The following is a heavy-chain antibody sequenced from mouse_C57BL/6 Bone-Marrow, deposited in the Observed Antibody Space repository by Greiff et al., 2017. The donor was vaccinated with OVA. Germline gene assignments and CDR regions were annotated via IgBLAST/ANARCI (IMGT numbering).Heavy chain of an antibody. D-gene: IGHD1-1*01. J-gene: IGHJ3*01. Sequence: VTLKESGAELVRPGASVKLSCTASGFNIKDDYMHWVKQRPEQGLEWIGWIDPENGDTEYASKFQGKATITADTSSNTAYLQLSSLTSEDTAVYYCTTFYGSSPYWGQGTLVTVSA. CDR3: TTFYGSSPY. V-gene: IGHV14-4*01. CDR2: IDPENGDT. CDR1: GFNIKDDY.